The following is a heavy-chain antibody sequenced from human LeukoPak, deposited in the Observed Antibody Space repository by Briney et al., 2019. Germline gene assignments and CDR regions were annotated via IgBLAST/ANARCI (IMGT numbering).Heavy chain of an antibody. Sequence: SSETLSLTCTVSGGSISSSSYYWGWIRQPPGKGLEWIGSIYYSGSTYYNPSLKSRVTISVDTSKNQFSLKLSSVTAADTAVYYCAAAAGRYYYGMDVWGQGTTVTVSS. D-gene: IGHD6-13*01. CDR1: GGSISSSSYY. CDR3: AAAAGRYYYGMDV. V-gene: IGHV4-39*07. CDR2: IYYSGST. J-gene: IGHJ6*02.